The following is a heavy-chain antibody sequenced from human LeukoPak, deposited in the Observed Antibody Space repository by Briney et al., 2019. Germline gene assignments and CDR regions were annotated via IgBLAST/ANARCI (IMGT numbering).Heavy chain of an antibody. Sequence: ASETLSLTCTVSGGSISSSSYYWGWIRQPPGKGLEWIGSIYYSGSTYYNPSLKSRVTISVDTSKNQFSLKLSSVTAADTAVYYCARDFGQPLDYWGQGTLVTVSS. V-gene: IGHV4-39*07. CDR2: IYYSGST. D-gene: IGHD3-10*01. CDR3: ARDFGQPLDY. CDR1: GGSISSSSYY. J-gene: IGHJ4*02.